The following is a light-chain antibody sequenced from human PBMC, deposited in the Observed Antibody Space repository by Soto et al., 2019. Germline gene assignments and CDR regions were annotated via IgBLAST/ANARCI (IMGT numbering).Light chain of an antibody. V-gene: IGKV3-20*01. Sequence: IMVNMSRCTVCLSAGERATLSCRASQSVSSSQLAWYQQKPGQAPRLLIYGASSRATGIPDRFSGSGSGTDFTLTISRLEPEDFAVYYCQQYDSSPRTFAQGTKVDIK. CDR2: GAS. CDR3: QQYDSSPRT. CDR1: QSVSSSQ. J-gene: IGKJ1*01.